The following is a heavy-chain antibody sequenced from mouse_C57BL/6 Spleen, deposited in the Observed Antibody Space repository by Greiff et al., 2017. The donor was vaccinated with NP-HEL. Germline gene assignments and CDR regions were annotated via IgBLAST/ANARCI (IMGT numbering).Heavy chain of an antibody. J-gene: IGHJ1*03. Sequence: QLKESGPELVKPGASVKLSCKASGYTFTSYDINWVKQRPGQGLEWIGWIYPRDGSTKYNEKFKGKATLTVDTSSSTAYMELHSLTSEDSAVYFCASLITTVVDWYFDVWGTGTTVTVSS. D-gene: IGHD1-1*01. V-gene: IGHV1-85*01. CDR3: ASLITTVVDWYFDV. CDR2: IYPRDGST. CDR1: GYTFTSYD.